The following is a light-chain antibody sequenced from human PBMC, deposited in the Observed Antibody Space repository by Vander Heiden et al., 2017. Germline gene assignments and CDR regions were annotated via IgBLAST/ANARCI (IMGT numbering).Light chain of an antibody. J-gene: IGLJ2*01. CDR3: QAWDRSTVV. CDR1: KLGDKY. Sequence: SSELTQPPSVSVSPGQTASITCSGDKLGDKYACWYQQKPGQSPMLVIYQDNKRPSGIPERFSGSNSGNTATLTISGTQTMDEDDYYCQAWDRSTVVFGGGTKVTVL. CDR2: QDN. V-gene: IGLV3-1*01.